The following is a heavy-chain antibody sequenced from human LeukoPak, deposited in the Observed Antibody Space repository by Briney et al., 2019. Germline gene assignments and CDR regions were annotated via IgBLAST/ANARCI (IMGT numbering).Heavy chain of an antibody. J-gene: IGHJ3*02. CDR2: IYTSGST. V-gene: IGHV4-61*02. CDR3: ARETTYYYDSSGYYFDAFDI. CDR1: GDSISSGSYY. D-gene: IGHD3-22*01. Sequence: SETLSLTCTVSGDSISSGSYYWSWIRQPAGKGLEWIGRIYTSGSTNCNPSLKSRVTISVDTSKNQFSLKLSSVTAADTAVYYCARETTYYYDSSGYYFDAFDIWGQGTMVTVSS.